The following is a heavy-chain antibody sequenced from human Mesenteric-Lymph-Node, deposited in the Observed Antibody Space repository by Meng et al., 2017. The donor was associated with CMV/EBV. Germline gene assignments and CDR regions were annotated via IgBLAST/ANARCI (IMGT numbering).Heavy chain of an antibody. CDR1: GSTISNYA. V-gene: IGHV1-69*05. Sequence: GSTISNYAISWVRQGPGQGREWVGGSLFIFDTANYAKKCQGRVKITTDESTNTAYMELSSLTSEDTAVYYCARVVDWGRSARRFDPWGQGTLVTVSS. J-gene: IGHJ5*02. CDR3: ARVVDWGRSARRFDP. D-gene: IGHD3-16*01. CDR2: SLFIFDTA.